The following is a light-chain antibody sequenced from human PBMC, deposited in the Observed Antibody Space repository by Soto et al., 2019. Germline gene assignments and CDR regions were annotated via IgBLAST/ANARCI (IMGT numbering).Light chain of an antibody. Sequence: DIQMTQSPSSRSASVGDRVTITCRASQSLSRYLTWYQKKPGKAPKLLIYGASNLQSGVPSRFSGSGSGTDFTLTISSLQAEDFATYYCQQSYRTPWTFGQGTKVDIK. CDR3: QQSYRTPWT. CDR1: QSLSRY. J-gene: IGKJ1*01. CDR2: GAS. V-gene: IGKV1-39*01.